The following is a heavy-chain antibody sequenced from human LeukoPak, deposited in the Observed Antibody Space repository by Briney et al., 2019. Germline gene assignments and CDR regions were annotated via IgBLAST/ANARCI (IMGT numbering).Heavy chain of an antibody. J-gene: IGHJ3*02. CDR1: GYTFTSYG. CDR2: ISAYNGNT. CDR3: VRTDYGDYLFAFAI. Sequence: ASVKVSCKASGYTFTSYGISWVRQAPGQGLEWMGWISAYNGNTNYAQKLQGRVTMTTDTSTSTAYMELRSLRSDDTAVYYCVRTDYGDYLFAFAIWGQGTMVTVFS. V-gene: IGHV1-18*01. D-gene: IGHD4-17*01.